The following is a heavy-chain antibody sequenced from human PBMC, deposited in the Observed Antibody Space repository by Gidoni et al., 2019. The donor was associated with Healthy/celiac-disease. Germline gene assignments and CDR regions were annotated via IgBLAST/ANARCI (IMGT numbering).Heavy chain of an antibody. V-gene: IGHV3-30*01. Sequence: RSYAMLWVRQAPGKGLEWVAVISYDGSNKNYADSVKGRFTISRDNSKNTLYLQMNSLRAEDTAVYYCARDSAVAGYYYYFYMDVWGKGTTVTVSS. CDR3: ARDSAVAGYYYYFYMDV. CDR1: RSYA. D-gene: IGHD6-19*01. J-gene: IGHJ6*03. CDR2: ISYDGSNK.